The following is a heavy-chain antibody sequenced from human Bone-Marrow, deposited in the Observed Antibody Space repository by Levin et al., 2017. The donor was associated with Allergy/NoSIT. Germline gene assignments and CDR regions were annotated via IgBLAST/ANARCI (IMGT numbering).Heavy chain of an antibody. Sequence: PGESLKISCKASGYTFTSYYMHWVRQAPGQGLEWMGIINPTGGSTSYAQKFQGRVTMTRDTSTSTVYMELSSLRSEDTAVYYCAREIAAAGHAVDYWGQGTLVTVSS. D-gene: IGHD6-13*01. CDR1: GYTFTSYY. CDR2: INPTGGST. V-gene: IGHV1-46*01. CDR3: AREIAAAGHAVDY. J-gene: IGHJ4*02.